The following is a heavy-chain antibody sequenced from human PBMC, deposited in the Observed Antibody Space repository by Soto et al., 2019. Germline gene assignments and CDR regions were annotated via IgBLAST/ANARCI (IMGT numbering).Heavy chain of an antibody. CDR1: GYTFTSYG. V-gene: IGHV1-18*01. CDR2: ISAYNGNT. CDR3: ARDAMYNWNHVVGAFDI. D-gene: IGHD1-20*01. Sequence: QVQLVQSGAEVKKPGASVKVSCKASGYTFTSYGISWVRQAPGQGLEWMGWISAYNGNTNYAQKLQGRVTMTTDTSTSTAYMEVRSLRSDDTAVYYCARDAMYNWNHVVGAFDIWGPGTMVTVSS. J-gene: IGHJ3*02.